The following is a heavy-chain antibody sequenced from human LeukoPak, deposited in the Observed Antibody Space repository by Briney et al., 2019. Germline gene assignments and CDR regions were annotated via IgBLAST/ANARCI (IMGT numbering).Heavy chain of an antibody. CDR2: TFYRSKWYS. CDR1: GDSVSSNTAA. D-gene: IGHD2-15*01. CDR3: ARDGWPAFDY. J-gene: IGHJ4*02. V-gene: IGHV6-1*01. Sequence: SQTLSLTCVIAGDSVSSNTAAWNWIRQSPLRGLEWLGRTFYRSKWYSDYAGSVKSRITISPDTSKNHFSLPLASVTPEDTAMYYCARDGWPAFDYWGQGSLVTVSS.